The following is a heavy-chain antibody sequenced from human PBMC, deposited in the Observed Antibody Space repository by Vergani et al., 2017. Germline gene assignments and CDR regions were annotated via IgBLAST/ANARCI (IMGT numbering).Heavy chain of an antibody. D-gene: IGHD3-10*01. CDR1: GGSISSGGYY. CDR2: IYYSGST. V-gene: IGHV4-31*03. CDR3: ARVGCGLLWFGELCNERNWFDP. Sequence: QVQLQESGPGLVKPSQTLSLTCTVSGGSISSGGYYWSWIRQHPGKGLEWIGYIYYSGSTNYNPSLKSRVTISVDTSKNQFSLKLSSVTAADTAVYYCARVGCGLLWFGELCNERNWFDPWGQGTLVTVSS. J-gene: IGHJ5*02.